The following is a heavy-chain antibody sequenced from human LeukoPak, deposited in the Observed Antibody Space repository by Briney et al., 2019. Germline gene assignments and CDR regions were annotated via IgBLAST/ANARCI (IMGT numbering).Heavy chain of an antibody. J-gene: IGHJ4*02. CDR2: ISYSGST. CDR3: ARHDIIAVAFSY. V-gene: IGHV4-39*01. D-gene: IGHD6-19*01. Sequence: SETLSLTCTVSGGSNSSSSYYWGWIRQPPGKGREWIGSISYSGSTYYNPSLKSRVTISVDTSKNQFSLNLSSVTAADTAVYYCARHDIIAVAFSYWGQGTLVTVSS. CDR1: GGSNSSSSYY.